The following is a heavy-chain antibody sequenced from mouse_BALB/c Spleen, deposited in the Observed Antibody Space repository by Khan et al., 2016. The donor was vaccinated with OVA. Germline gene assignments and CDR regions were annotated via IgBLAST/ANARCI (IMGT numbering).Heavy chain of an antibody. CDR1: GFTFSSYS. CDR3: ASHVTGSFAY. Sequence: VQLKESGGDLVKPGGSLKLSCAASGFTFSSYSMSWVRQTPDKRLEWVATISSGGDYTYYPDSVKGRFTISRDNAKNTLYLQMSSLKSEDTAMDYCASHVTGSFAYWGQGTLVTVSA. CDR2: ISSGGDYT. J-gene: IGHJ3*01. D-gene: IGHD4-1*01. V-gene: IGHV5-6*01.